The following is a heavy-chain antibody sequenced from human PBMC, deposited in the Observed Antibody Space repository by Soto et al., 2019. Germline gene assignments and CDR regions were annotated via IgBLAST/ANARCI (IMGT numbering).Heavy chain of an antibody. J-gene: IGHJ4*02. Sequence: PSETLSLTCTVSGGSISSYYWSWIRQPPGKGLEWTGYIYYSGSTNYNPSLKSRVTISVDTSKNQFSLKLSSVTAADTAVYYCARVTIGSSGWYGHNFDYWGQGTLVTVSS. CDR1: GGSISSYY. D-gene: IGHD6-19*01. CDR3: ARVTIGSSGWYGHNFDY. CDR2: IYYSGST. V-gene: IGHV4-59*01.